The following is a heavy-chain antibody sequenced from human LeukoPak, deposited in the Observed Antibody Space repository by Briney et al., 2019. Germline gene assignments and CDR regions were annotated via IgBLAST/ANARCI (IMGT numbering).Heavy chain of an antibody. D-gene: IGHD3-22*01. CDR1: GFTFSRYS. J-gene: IGHJ3*02. CDR2: ISSSSSTI. V-gene: IGHV3-48*04. Sequence: GGSLRLSCAASGFTFSRYSMNWVRQAPGKGLEWVSYISSSSSTIYYADSVKGRFTISRDNAKNSLYLQMNSLRAEDTAVYYCARESSSAEYAFDIWGQGTMVTVSS. CDR3: ARESSSAEYAFDI.